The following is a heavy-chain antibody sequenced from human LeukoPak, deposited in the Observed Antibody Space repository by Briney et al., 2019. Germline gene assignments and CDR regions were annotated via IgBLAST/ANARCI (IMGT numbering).Heavy chain of an antibody. Sequence: GGSLRLSFTASGFTFSNYWMSGDRQAPGKGLEWVANINQEGKGKFYVDSVEGGFTISRDNAKNSMYLQMNSLRAEDTDVYYCARDGPTGVPFDYWGQGTLVTVSS. CDR1: GFTFSNYW. V-gene: IGHV3-7*03. CDR3: ARDGPTGVPFDY. CDR2: INQEGKGK. J-gene: IGHJ4*02. D-gene: IGHD4-23*01.